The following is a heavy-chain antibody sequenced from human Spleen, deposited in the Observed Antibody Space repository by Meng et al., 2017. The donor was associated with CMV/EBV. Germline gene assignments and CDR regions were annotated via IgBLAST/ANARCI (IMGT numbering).Heavy chain of an antibody. CDR3: ATGGYDGSYYYGLEV. D-gene: IGHD5-12*01. CDR1: GYLFTSYG. CDR2: FIPGFRAP. J-gene: IGHJ6*02. V-gene: IGHV1-69*05. Sequence: SVKVSCKASGYLFTSYGISWVRQAPGQGLEWMGGFIPGFRAPDYTERFQGRVTIITDESTNTAYMEMISLRYDDTAVYYCATGGYDGSYYYGLEVWGQGTTVTVSS.